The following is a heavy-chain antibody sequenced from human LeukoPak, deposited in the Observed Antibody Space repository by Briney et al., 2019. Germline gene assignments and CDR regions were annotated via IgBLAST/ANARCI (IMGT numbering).Heavy chain of an antibody. Sequence: ASVKVSCKASGYTFTGYYMHWVRQAPGQGLEWMGWTNPNSGGTKYAQKFQGRVTMTRDTSISTAYMELSRLRSDDTAVYYCASNILRWNAPWDFDYWGQGTLVTVSS. CDR2: TNPNSGGT. D-gene: IGHD4-23*01. CDR3: ASNILRWNAPWDFDY. J-gene: IGHJ4*02. CDR1: GYTFTGYY. V-gene: IGHV1-2*02.